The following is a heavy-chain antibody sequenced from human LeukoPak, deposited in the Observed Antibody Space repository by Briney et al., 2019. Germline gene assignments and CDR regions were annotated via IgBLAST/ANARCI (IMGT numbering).Heavy chain of an antibody. CDR2: ISTSSSYI. D-gene: IGHD6-19*01. CDR3: ARDGSGWSNWFDP. CDR1: GFTFSSYM. V-gene: IGHV3-21*01. J-gene: IGHJ5*02. Sequence: PGGSLRHSCAASGFTFSSYMMNWVRQAPGKGLEWVSSISTSSSYIYYADSVKGRFTISRDNAKNSLFLQMNSLRAADTAVYYCARDGSGWSNWFDPWGQGTLVTVSS.